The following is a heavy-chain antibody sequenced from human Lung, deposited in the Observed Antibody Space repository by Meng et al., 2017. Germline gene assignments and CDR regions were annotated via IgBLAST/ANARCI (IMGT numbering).Heavy chain of an antibody. Sequence: QVQLQQWGAGLLQLAETLSLPCVVSGGSFRDYYWSWIRQPPGKGLEWIGEINHSASTNYNPSLESRATISVDTSQTNLSLKLSSVTAADSAVYYCARGPTTMAHDFDYWGQGTLVTVSS. D-gene: IGHD4-11*01. CDR1: GGSFRDYY. CDR2: INHSAST. V-gene: IGHV4-34*01. J-gene: IGHJ4*02. CDR3: ARGPTTMAHDFDY.